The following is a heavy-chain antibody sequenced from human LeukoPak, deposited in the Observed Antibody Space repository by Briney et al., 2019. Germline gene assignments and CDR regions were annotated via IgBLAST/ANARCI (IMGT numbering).Heavy chain of an antibody. Sequence: SQTLSLTCAASGGSISSGGYSWSWIRQPPGKGLEWIGYIYHSGSTYYNPSLKSRVTISVDRSKNQFSLKLSSVTAADTAVYYCASASGSYYNWFDPWGQGTLVTVSS. CDR2: IYHSGST. J-gene: IGHJ5*02. V-gene: IGHV4-30-2*01. D-gene: IGHD3-10*01. CDR3: ASASGSYYNWFDP. CDR1: GGSISSGGYS.